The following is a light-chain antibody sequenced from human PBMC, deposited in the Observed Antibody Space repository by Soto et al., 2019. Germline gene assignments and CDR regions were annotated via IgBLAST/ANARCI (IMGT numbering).Light chain of an antibody. Sequence: DIQMTQSPSTLSGSVGDRVTITCRASQTISSWLAWYQQKPGKAPKLLIYKASTLKSGVPSRFSGSGSGTDFTLTISSLEPEDFAVYYCQQYGSSWTFGQGTKVDIK. CDR3: QQYGSSWT. CDR1: QTISSW. J-gene: IGKJ1*01. CDR2: KAS. V-gene: IGKV1-5*03.